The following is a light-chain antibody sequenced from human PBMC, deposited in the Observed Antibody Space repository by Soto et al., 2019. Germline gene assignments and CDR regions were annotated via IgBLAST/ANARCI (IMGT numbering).Light chain of an antibody. J-gene: IGKJ1*01. CDR2: DVS. CDR3: QQYNNLWT. CDR1: QSISSR. V-gene: IGKV1-5*01. Sequence: DIRMTQSPSTLSASVGDRVTITCRASQSISSRLAWYKQKPGKAPKLLIYDVSNLESGVPSRFSGSGSGTEFTLAISSLKPDDFATYYCQQYNNLWTFGHGTQVDIK.